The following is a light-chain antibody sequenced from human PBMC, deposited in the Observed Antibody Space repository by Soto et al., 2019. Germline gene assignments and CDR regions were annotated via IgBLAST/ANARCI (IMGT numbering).Light chain of an antibody. Sequence: SYELTQPPSVSVAPGQTARITSGGNNIGSKSVHWYQQKPGQAPVLVVYDDSDRPSGIPERFSGSNSGNTATLTISRVEVGDEADYYCQVWDSSSDHLWVFGGGTKLTVL. CDR2: DDS. CDR1: NIGSKS. J-gene: IGLJ3*02. V-gene: IGLV3-21*02. CDR3: QVWDSSSDHLWV.